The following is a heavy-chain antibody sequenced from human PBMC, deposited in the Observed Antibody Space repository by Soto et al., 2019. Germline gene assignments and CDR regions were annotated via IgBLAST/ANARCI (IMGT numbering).Heavy chain of an antibody. CDR3: ARGAPGRMRGRLSEGDY. CDR2: INHSGST. CDR1: GGSFSGYY. Sequence: SETLSLTCAVYGGSFSGYYWSWIRQPPGKGLEWIGEINHSGSTNYNPSLKSRVTISVDTSKNQFSLKLSSVTAADTAVYYCARGAPGRMRGRLSEGDYWGQGTLVTVSS. J-gene: IGHJ4*02. D-gene: IGHD1-26*01. V-gene: IGHV4-34*01.